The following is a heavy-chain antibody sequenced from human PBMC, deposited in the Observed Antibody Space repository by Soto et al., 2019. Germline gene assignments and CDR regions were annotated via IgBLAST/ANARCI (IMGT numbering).Heavy chain of an antibody. CDR1: GGSISSYY. CDR3: ARDSYDSSGYGMDV. V-gene: IGHV4-59*01. D-gene: IGHD3-22*01. Sequence: SETLSLTCTVSGGSISSYYWSWIRQPPGKGLEWIGYIYYSGSTNYNPSLKSRVTISVDTSKNQFSLKLSSVTAADTAVYYCARDSYDSSGYGMDVWGHGTTVTVSS. CDR2: IYYSGST. J-gene: IGHJ6*02.